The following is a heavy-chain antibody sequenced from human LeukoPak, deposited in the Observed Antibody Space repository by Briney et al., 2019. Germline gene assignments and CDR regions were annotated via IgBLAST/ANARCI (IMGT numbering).Heavy chain of an antibody. CDR3: ARLYCSGGSCYGY. Sequence: KASETLSLTCAVYGGSFSGYYWSWIRQPPGKGLEWIGEINHSGSTNYNPSLKSRVTISVDTSKNQFSLKLSSVTAADTAVYYCARLYCSGGSCYGYWGQGTLVTVSS. CDR2: INHSGST. J-gene: IGHJ4*02. V-gene: IGHV4-34*01. D-gene: IGHD2-15*01. CDR1: GGSFSGYY.